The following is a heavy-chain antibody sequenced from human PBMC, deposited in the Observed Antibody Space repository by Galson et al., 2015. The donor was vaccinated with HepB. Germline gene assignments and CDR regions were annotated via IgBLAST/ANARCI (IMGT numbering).Heavy chain of an antibody. V-gene: IGHV2-70*01. CDR3: VRMRIGASVAGMDY. CDR1: GFSLSTGGMC. CDR2: IDWDDDK. Sequence: PALVKPTQTLTLTCTFSGFSLSTGGMCVSWIRQPPGKALEWLALIDWDDDKYYSTSLKTRLTISKDTSKNQVVLTMTNMDPVDTATYYCVRMRIGASVAGMDYWGQGTLVTVSS. D-gene: IGHD6-19*01. J-gene: IGHJ4*02.